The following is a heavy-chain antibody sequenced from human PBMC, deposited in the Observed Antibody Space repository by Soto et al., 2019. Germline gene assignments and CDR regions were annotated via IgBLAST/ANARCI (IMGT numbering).Heavy chain of an antibody. J-gene: IGHJ6*02. CDR2: IIPIFETT. CDR1: GGTFSSLS. V-gene: IGHV1-69*01. Sequence: QVQLAQSGAEVKSPGSSVWVSCKASGGTFSSLSLSWVRQAPGQGLVWMGGIIPIFETTNYAQKLQGRVTISAHQYTNTDYIEQSSLRSEDTDVYHCASDPGLWFGDSNAHYYYYGTDVWRQGTTVTV. CDR3: ASDPGLWFGDSNAHYYYYGTDV. D-gene: IGHD3-10*01.